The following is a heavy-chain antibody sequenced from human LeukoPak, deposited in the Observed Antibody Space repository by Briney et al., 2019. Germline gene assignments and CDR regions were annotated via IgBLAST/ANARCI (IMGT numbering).Heavy chain of an antibody. Sequence: PGGSLRLSCAASGFTFSNYDMNGVRQAPGKGLEGVSQITARGSTIYYADSVKGRFIICRDNAKNSLYLQMNSLRAEDTAVYYCARPLYCTNSYCIGAVDFWGQGTLVTVSS. D-gene: IGHD2-8*01. J-gene: IGHJ4*02. CDR2: ITARGSTI. CDR1: GFTFSNYD. V-gene: IGHV3-48*03. CDR3: ARPLYCTNSYCIGAVDF.